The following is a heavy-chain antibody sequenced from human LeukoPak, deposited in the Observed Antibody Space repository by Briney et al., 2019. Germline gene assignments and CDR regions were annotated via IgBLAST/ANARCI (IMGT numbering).Heavy chain of an antibody. CDR2: IGSSGTNR. J-gene: IGHJ4*02. CDR3: ALLAVASDFDY. V-gene: IGHV3-48*03. Sequence: GGSLRLSCAASGFTFSGYWMTWVRQAPGKGLEWVSNIGSSGTNRYYADSVKGRFSISRDNAKSSLYLQMNSLRVEDTAVYYCALLAVASDFDYWGKGALVTVSS. D-gene: IGHD6-19*01. CDR1: GFTFSGYW.